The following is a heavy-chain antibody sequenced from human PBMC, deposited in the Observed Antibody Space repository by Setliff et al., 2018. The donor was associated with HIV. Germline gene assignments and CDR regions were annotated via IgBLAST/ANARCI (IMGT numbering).Heavy chain of an antibody. V-gene: IGHV3-11*04. CDR1: GSTVSSTY. CDR3: ARVSPIVVLPAARGEYYFDY. D-gene: IGHD2-2*01. CDR2: ISTSGSPI. Sequence: GSLRLSCVVSGSTVSSTYMSWFRQAPGKGLEWVSFISTSGSPIYYADSVKGRFTISRDNAKNSLYLQMHSLRAEDTAVYYCARVSPIVVLPAARGEYYFDYWGQGSLVTVSS. J-gene: IGHJ4*02.